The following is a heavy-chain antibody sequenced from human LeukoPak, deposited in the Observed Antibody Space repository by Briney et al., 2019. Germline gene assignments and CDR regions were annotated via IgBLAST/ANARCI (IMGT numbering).Heavy chain of an antibody. D-gene: IGHD5-18*01. CDR2: IYTSGST. CDR1: GGSISSYY. J-gene: IGHJ6*03. CDR3: ARLGYSYGSADYYYYMDV. V-gene: IGHV4-4*09. Sequence: SETLSLTCTVCGGSISSYYWSWIRQPPGKGLEWIGYIYTSGSTNYNPSLKSRVTISVDTSKNQFSLKLSSVTAADTAVYYCARLGYSYGSADYYYYMDVWGKGTTVTVSS.